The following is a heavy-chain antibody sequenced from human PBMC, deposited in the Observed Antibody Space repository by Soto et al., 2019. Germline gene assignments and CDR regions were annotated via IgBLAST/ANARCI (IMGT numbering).Heavy chain of an antibody. D-gene: IGHD6-19*01. CDR1: GFTFSSYA. J-gene: IGHJ4*02. Sequence: EVQLLESGGGLVQPGGSLRLSCAASGFTFSSYAMSWVRQAPGKGLEWVSTISGSGGSTYYADSVKGRFTISRDDSKNTLCLQMNSLRVEDTAVYCCAKEGSTGWYGVDYWGQGTLVTVSS. V-gene: IGHV3-23*01. CDR3: AKEGSTGWYGVDY. CDR2: ISGSGGST.